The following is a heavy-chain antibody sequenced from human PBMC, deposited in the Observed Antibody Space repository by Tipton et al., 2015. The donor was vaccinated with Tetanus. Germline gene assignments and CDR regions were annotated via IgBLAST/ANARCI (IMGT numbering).Heavy chain of an antibody. J-gene: IGHJ6*02. V-gene: IGHV4-4*07. CDR1: GGSLSTFY. D-gene: IGHD1-26*01. CDR2: IYSSGGT. Sequence: TLSLTCTVSGGSLSTFYWNWIRQPAGKGLEWIGRIYSSGGTNYTPSLKSRVTMSIDTSKNQFSLELTSVTAADTAVYYCARDFRERSGTFFSYYYTMDVWGQGTTVTVSS. CDR3: ARDFRERSGTFFSYYYTMDV.